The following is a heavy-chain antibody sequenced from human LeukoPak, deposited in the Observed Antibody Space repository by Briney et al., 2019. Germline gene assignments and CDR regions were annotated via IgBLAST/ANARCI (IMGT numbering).Heavy chain of an antibody. Sequence: SETLSLTCTVSGGSISSSSYYWGWLRQPPGKGLEWIVSIYYSGSTYYNPSLKSRVTISVDTSKNQFSLKLSSVTAADTAVYYCARFGLCGRTSCYRYFDYWGQGNLGTVSS. J-gene: IGHJ4*02. CDR2: IYYSGST. CDR3: ARFGLCGRTSCYRYFDY. CDR1: GGSISSSSYY. D-gene: IGHD2-2*01. V-gene: IGHV4-39*01.